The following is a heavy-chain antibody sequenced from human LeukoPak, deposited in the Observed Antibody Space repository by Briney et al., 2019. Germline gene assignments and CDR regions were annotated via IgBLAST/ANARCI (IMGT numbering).Heavy chain of an antibody. CDR3: ARSSYSSSSSV. Sequence: GGSLRLSCAVSGFTFSGFWMSWSRQAPGKGLEWVASINSDGSEGYYADIVKGRFTISRDNAKNSLYLQINSLRAEDTAVYYCARSSYSSSSSVWGQGTMVTVSS. CDR2: INSDGSEG. CDR1: GFTFSGFW. J-gene: IGHJ3*01. D-gene: IGHD6-6*01. V-gene: IGHV3-7*03.